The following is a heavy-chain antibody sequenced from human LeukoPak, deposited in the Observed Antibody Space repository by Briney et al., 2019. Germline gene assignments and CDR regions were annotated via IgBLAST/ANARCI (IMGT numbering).Heavy chain of an antibody. CDR1: GFTFSTCS. CDR2: ISSSSSYI. V-gene: IGHV3-21*01. Sequence: GGSLRLSCAASGFTFSTCSMNWVRQAPGKGLEWVSSISSSSSYIYHANSVKGRFTISRDNAKNSLYLQMNSLRAEDTAVYYCSGDSSNFDYWGQGTLVTVSS. J-gene: IGHJ4*02. D-gene: IGHD3-10*01. CDR3: SGDSSNFDY.